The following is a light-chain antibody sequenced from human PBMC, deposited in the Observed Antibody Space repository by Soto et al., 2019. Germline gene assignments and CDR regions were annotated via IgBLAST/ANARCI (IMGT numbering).Light chain of an antibody. CDR1: QSISRY. CDR3: QQYGSSLFT. J-gene: IGKJ3*01. CDR2: GAS. Sequence: IVLTQSPGTLSLSPGERTTLSCRASQSISRYLAWYQQKPGQGPRLLIYGASSRATGTPDRFSGSGSGTDFTLTINRLEPEDFALYYCQQYGSSLFTFGPGTKVDFK. V-gene: IGKV3-20*01.